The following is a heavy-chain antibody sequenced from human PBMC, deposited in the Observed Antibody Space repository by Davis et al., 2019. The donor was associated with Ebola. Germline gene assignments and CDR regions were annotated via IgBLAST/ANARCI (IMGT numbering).Heavy chain of an antibody. J-gene: IGHJ3*01. CDR1: GFTFSSYT. V-gene: IGHV3-30*04. CDR2: ISYDGDNN. CDR3: VKDTSNIWFDV. D-gene: IGHD2/OR15-2a*01. Sequence: PGGSLRLSCAASGFTFSSYTLHWVRQAPGKGLEWVAVISYDGDNNYHADSVQGRFTISRDNSKNTLHLQMNSLRVEDTAMYYCVKDTSNIWFDVWGQGTLVTVSA.